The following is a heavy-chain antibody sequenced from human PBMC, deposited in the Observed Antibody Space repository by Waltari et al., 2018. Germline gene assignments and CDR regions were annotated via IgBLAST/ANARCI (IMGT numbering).Heavy chain of an antibody. Sequence: QVQLVESGGGLVQPGRSLRLSCAASGFTFTPYSLHWVRQPPGKGLEWVAAASFHGGTTYYAQSVKGRFTISRDNANNTLDLQMDSLTPQDTAIYYCARDRDSGSWRLSNIFDIWGQGTAVTVSS. V-gene: IGHV3-30-3*01. CDR2: ASFHGGTT. J-gene: IGHJ3*02. D-gene: IGHD6-19*01. CDR3: ARDRDSGSWRLSNIFDI. CDR1: GFTFTPYS.